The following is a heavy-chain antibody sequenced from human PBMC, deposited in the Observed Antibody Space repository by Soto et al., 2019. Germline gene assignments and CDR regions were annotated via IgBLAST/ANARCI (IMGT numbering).Heavy chain of an antibody. V-gene: IGHV3-30-3*01. D-gene: IGHD6-19*01. CDR3: ARLPGALVAVLYIYPLDGREAMSDVDV. CDR2: ISFDGSNK. CDR1: GFTFNYYP. Sequence: QMQLVESGGGVVQPGESLRLSCAASGFTFNYYPMHWVRQTPGKGLEWVAVISFDGSNKFYADSVKGRFTVSRDKSKNMLYLQLKSLRPEDAAVYYCARLPGALVAVLYIYPLDGREAMSDVDVWGQGTTVYVSS. J-gene: IGHJ6*02.